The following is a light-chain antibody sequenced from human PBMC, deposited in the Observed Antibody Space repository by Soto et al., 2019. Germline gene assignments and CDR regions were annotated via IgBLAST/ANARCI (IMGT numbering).Light chain of an antibody. CDR2: GAS. V-gene: IGKV3-20*01. J-gene: IGKJ4*01. Sequence: EIVLTQSPGTLSLSPGERATLSCRASQSVSSSYLAWYQQKPGQAPRLLIYGASSRATGIPGMFSGSGSGTDFTLTISRLEPEDFAVYYCQQYGGSPLTFGGGTKVEIK. CDR3: QQYGGSPLT. CDR1: QSVSSSY.